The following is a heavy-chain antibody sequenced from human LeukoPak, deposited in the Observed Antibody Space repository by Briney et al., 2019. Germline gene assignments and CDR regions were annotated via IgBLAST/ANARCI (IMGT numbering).Heavy chain of an antibody. CDR2: ISYDGSNK. D-gene: IGHD6-13*01. Sequence: GRSLRLSCAASGFTFSSYAMHWVRQAPGKGLEWVAVISYDGSNKYYADSVKGRFTISRDNSKNTLYLQMNSLRAEDTAVYYCARDEGMAKGPYYYYYYGMDVWGQGTTVTVSS. CDR1: GFTFSSYA. V-gene: IGHV3-30-3*01. CDR3: ARDEGMAKGPYYYYYYGMDV. J-gene: IGHJ6*02.